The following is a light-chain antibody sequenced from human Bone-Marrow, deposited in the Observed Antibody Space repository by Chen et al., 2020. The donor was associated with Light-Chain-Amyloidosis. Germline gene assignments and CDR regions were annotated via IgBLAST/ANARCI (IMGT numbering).Light chain of an antibody. CDR1: DLPTKY. CDR2: RDT. Sequence: SYELTQPPSVSVSPGQKARITCSGDDLPTKYAYWYQQKQGQAPVLVVHRDTERPSGIAERFSCSSSGTTATLTISGVQAEDEADYHCQSADSSGTYEVIFGGGTKLTVL. CDR3: QSADSSGTYEVI. V-gene: IGLV3-25*03. J-gene: IGLJ2*01.